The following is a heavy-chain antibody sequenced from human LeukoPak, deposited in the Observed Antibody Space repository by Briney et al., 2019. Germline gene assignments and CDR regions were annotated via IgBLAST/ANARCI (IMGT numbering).Heavy chain of an antibody. CDR1: GFTFSDYY. CDR2: ISSSGSTI. V-gene: IGHV3-11*01. CDR3: AKEVIVGVSFDS. Sequence: PGGSLRLSCAASGFTFSDYYMSWIRQPPGKGLEWVSYISSSGSTIYYVDSVKGRFTSSRDNSKNTLYLQMNSLRAEDTAVYYCAKEVIVGVSFDSWGQGTLVTVSS. J-gene: IGHJ4*02. D-gene: IGHD1-26*01.